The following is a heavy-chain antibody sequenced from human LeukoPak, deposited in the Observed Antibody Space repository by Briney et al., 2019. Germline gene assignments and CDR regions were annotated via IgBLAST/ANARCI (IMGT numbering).Heavy chain of an antibody. Sequence: GGSLRLSCAASGFTFSSYAMHWVRQAPGKGLEWVAVISYDGSNKYYADSVKGRFTISRDNSKNTLYLQMNSLRAEDTAVYYCARDSTVTTVTYYYYYYMDVWGKVTTVTVSS. CDR2: ISYDGSNK. CDR3: ARDSTVTTVTYYYYYYMDV. J-gene: IGHJ6*03. CDR1: GFTFSSYA. D-gene: IGHD4-11*01. V-gene: IGHV3-30*01.